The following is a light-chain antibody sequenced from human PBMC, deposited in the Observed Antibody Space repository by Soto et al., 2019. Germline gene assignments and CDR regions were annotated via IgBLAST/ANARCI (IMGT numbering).Light chain of an antibody. CDR3: QQYGSSPLT. V-gene: IGKV3-20*01. J-gene: IGKJ4*01. CDR2: GAS. CDR1: QSVSSSY. Sequence: EIVMTQSPATLSVSPGELATLSCRPSQSVSSSYLAWYQQKPGQAPRLLIYGASSRATGIPDRFSGSGSGTDFTLTISRLEPEDFAVYYCQQYGSSPLTFGGGTKVDIK.